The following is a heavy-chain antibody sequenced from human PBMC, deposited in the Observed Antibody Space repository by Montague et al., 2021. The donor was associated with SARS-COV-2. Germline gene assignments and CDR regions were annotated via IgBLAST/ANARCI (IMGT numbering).Heavy chain of an antibody. J-gene: IGHJ6*03. CDR2: IYHGGST. Sequence: SETLSLTCAVYGGSFSTYSWNWIRQPPGKGLEWIGEIYHGGSTNYNPSLKSRVTISADTSKNHFSLELTSVAAADTAVYYCARLGAGVVPSPFLGVGHYYSYDCRDVWGKGTTVTVSS. CDR1: GGSFSTYS. V-gene: IGHV4-34*01. D-gene: IGHD2-15*01. CDR3: ARLGAGVVPSPFLGVGHYYSYDCRDV.